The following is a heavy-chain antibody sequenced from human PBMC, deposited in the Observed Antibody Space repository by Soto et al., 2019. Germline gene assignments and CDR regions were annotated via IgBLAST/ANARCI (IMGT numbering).Heavy chain of an antibody. CDR3: ARDSDIVVVVAATRLDY. V-gene: IGHV3-7*01. CDR2: IKDDGSEK. D-gene: IGHD2-15*01. J-gene: IGHJ4*02. CDR1: GFIFSGYW. Sequence: EVQLVESGGGLVQPGGSLRLSCAVSGFIFSGYWMTWVRQAPGKGLEWVASIKDDGSEKYYVDSVKGRFTISRDNAKNSLYLQMNSLRAEDTAVYYCARDSDIVVVVAATRLDYWGQGTLVTVSS.